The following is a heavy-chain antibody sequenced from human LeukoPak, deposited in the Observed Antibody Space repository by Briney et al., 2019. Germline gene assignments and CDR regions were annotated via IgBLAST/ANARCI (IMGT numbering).Heavy chain of an antibody. CDR1: GFIFSNYA. Sequence: GGSLRLSCAASGFIFSNYAMHWVRQAPGKGLEWVAVISYDGSTEYYADSVKGRFTISRDNSKNTLYLQMNSLRVEDTAVYYCAKSQEPWMAAAGNDYWGQGTLVTVSS. V-gene: IGHV3-30-3*02. CDR2: ISYDGSTE. CDR3: AKSQEPWMAAAGNDY. D-gene: IGHD6-13*01. J-gene: IGHJ4*02.